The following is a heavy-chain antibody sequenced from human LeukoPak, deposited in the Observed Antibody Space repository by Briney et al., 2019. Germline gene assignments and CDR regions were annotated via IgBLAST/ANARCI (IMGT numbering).Heavy chain of an antibody. CDR3: ARGPSTQYYYYYMDV. V-gene: IGHV4-59*01. Sequence: SETLSLTCTVSSGSISSYYWSWLRQPPGKGLEWIGYIYYSGSTNYNPSLKSRVTISVDTSKNQFSLKLSSVTAADTAVYYCARGPSTQYYYYYMDVWGKGTTVTVSS. CDR1: SGSISSYY. J-gene: IGHJ6*03. CDR2: IYYSGST. D-gene: IGHD2-2*01.